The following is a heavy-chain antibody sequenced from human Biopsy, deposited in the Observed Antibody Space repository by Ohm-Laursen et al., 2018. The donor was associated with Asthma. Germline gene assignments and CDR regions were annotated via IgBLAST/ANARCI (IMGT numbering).Heavy chain of an antibody. CDR1: GYTFNSAG. CDR3: ARAVDYSHYYGIDV. V-gene: IGHV1-18*01. Sequence: DSVKVSCKTSGYTFNSAGIPWVRQAPGQGLEWMGWISVYNGNTKVAQKLQDRVTMFTDTSTSTAYMELRSLRSDDTAVYFCARAVDYSHYYGIDVWGQGTTVTVS. D-gene: IGHD3-10*01. J-gene: IGHJ6*02. CDR2: ISVYNGNT.